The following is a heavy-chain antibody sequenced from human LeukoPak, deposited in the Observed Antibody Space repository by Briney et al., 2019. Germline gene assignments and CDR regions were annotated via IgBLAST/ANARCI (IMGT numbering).Heavy chain of an antibody. CDR1: GYTFTNYA. V-gene: IGHV1-18*01. J-gene: IGHJ3*02. CDR3: ARDLFVGTSIAARKGAFDI. D-gene: IGHD6-6*01. Sequence: GASVKVSCRASGYTFTNYAMNWVRQAPGQGLEWMGWISAYNGNTNYAQKLQGRVTMTRDMSTSTVYMELSSLRSEDTAVYYCARDLFVGTSIAARKGAFDIWGQGTMVTVSS. CDR2: ISAYNGNT.